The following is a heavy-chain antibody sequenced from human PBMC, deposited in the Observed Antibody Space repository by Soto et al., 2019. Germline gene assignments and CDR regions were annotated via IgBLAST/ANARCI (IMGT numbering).Heavy chain of an antibody. CDR2: ISSSSSYI. CDR3: ARDLPTIFGVVNYFDS. J-gene: IGHJ4*02. Sequence: GGSLRLSCAASGFTFSSYSMNWVRQAPGKGLEWVSSISSSSSYIYYADSVKGRFTISRDNAKNSLYLQMNSLRAEDTAVYYCARDLPTIFGVVNYFDSWGQGTLVTVSS. D-gene: IGHD3-3*01. V-gene: IGHV3-21*01. CDR1: GFTFSSYS.